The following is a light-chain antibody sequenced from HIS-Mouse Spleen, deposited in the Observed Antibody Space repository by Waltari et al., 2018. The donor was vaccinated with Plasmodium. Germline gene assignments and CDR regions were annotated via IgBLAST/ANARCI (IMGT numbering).Light chain of an antibody. Sequence: DIQMTQSPSSLSASVGDRVTITGRASQSISSYLNWYQQKPGKAPKLLIYAASSLQSGVPSRFSGSGSGTDFTLTISSLQPEDFATYYWQQSYSTWTFGQGTKVEIK. J-gene: IGKJ1*01. CDR3: QQSYSTWT. CDR1: QSISSY. V-gene: IGKV1-39*01. CDR2: AAS.